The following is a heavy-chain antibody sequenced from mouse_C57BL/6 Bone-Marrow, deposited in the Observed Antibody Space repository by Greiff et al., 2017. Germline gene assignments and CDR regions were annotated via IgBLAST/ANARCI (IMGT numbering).Heavy chain of an antibody. CDR2: IDPENGDT. V-gene: IGHV14-4*01. D-gene: IGHD1-1*02. J-gene: IGHJ2*01. Sequence: VQGVESGAELVRPGASVKLSCTASGFNIKDDYMHWVKQRPEQGLEWIGWIDPENGDTEYASKFQGKATITADTSSHTAYLQLSIPTSEATAVYYCTTLWYFDYWGQGTTLTVSS. CDR3: TTLWYFDY. CDR1: GFNIKDDY.